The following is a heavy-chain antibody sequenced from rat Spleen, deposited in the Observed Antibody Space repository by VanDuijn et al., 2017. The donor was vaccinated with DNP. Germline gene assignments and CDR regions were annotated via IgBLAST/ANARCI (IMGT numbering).Heavy chain of an antibody. CDR1: GFTFSKYG. J-gene: IGHJ1*01. CDR3: ARDSGDWYFDF. Sequence: EVQLVESGGGLVQPGRSMKLSCAASGFTFSKYGMAWVRQAPKKGLEWVAYISNDGGSTYYRDSVKGRFTISRDNAKRILFLQMDSLRSEDTATYYCARDSGDWYFDFWGPGTMVTVSS. D-gene: IGHD1-1*01. CDR2: ISNDGGST. V-gene: IGHV5-25*01.